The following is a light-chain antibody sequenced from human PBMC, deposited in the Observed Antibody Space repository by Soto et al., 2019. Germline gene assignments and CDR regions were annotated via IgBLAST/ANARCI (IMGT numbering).Light chain of an antibody. Sequence: EVVLTQSPGTLSFSPGERGTLSCRASQRFSSSNLAWYQHKPGQPPKLIVYSASRRATGIPDRFSGSGSGTDFTLTISRLEPEDFALYYCQQYGGSPPVTFGGGTKVDIK. V-gene: IGKV3-20*01. CDR3: QQYGGSPPVT. J-gene: IGKJ4*01. CDR2: SAS. CDR1: QRFSSSN.